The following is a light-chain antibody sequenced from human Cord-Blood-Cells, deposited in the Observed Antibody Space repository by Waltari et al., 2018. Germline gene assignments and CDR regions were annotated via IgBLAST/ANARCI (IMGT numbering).Light chain of an antibody. CDR2: EVS. CDR1: CSDVGGYNY. J-gene: IGLJ2*01. CDR3: SSYTSSSTLV. Sequence: QSALTQPASVSGSPGQSITISCTGTCSDVGGYNYVSWYQQHPGKAPKLMIYEVSNRPSGVSNRCSGSKSGNTASLTISGLQAEDEADYYCSSYTSSSTLVFGGGTKLTVL. V-gene: IGLV2-14*01.